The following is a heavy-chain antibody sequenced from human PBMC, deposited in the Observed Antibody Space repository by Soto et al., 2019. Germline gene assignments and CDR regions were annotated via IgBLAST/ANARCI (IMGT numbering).Heavy chain of an antibody. CDR2: IYSGGST. CDR1: GFTVSSNY. Sequence: EVQLVESGGGWVQPGGSLRLSCAASGFTVSSNYMSWVRQAPGKGLEWVSVIYSGGSTYYADSVKGRFTISRDNSKNTLYLQMNSLIAEDTAVYYCARPGYSSSWYSDYWGQGTLVTVSS. V-gene: IGHV3-66*01. J-gene: IGHJ4*02. CDR3: ARPGYSSSWYSDY. D-gene: IGHD6-13*01.